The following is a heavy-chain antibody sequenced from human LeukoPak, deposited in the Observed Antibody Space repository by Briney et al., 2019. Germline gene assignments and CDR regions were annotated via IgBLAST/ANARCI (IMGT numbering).Heavy chain of an antibody. J-gene: IGHJ5*02. CDR1: GGSISSGGYY. D-gene: IGHD6-13*01. V-gene: IGHV4-30-2*01. CDR3: ARGGAAAGTDNWFDP. Sequence: SETLSLTCTVSGGSISSGGYYWSWIRQPPGKGLEWIGYIYHSGSTYYNPSLKSRVTISVDRSKNQFSLKLSSVTAADTAVYYCARGGAAAGTDNWFDPWGQGTLVTVSS. CDR2: IYHSGST.